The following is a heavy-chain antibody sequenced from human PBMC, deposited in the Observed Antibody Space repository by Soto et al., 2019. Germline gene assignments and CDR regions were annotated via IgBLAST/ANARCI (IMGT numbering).Heavy chain of an antibody. J-gene: IGHJ5*02. Sequence: SETLSLTCTVSAGSISTSYWSWIRQPLGKALEWIGYISYRGSTNYNPPLKSRLTISIDTSKSQISLKLTSMTTADTAVYYCASSGIVGRAVNTWFDPWGQGTLVTVSS. V-gene: IGHV4-59*01. CDR1: AGSISTSY. CDR3: ASSGIVGRAVNTWFDP. D-gene: IGHD3-22*01. CDR2: ISYRGST.